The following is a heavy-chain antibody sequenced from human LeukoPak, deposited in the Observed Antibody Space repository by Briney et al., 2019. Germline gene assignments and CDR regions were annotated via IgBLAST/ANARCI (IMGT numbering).Heavy chain of an antibody. V-gene: IGHV3-7*01. J-gene: IGHJ4*02. Sequence: QAGGSLRLSCAASGFTFSSYWMSWVRQAPGKGLEWVANIKQDGSEKYYVDSVKGRFTISRDNAKNSLYLQMNSLRAEDTAVYYCARVSELVPRPHQYFDYWGQGTLVTVSS. CDR3: ARVSELVPRPHQYFDY. CDR2: IKQDGSEK. CDR1: GFTFSSYW. D-gene: IGHD6-13*01.